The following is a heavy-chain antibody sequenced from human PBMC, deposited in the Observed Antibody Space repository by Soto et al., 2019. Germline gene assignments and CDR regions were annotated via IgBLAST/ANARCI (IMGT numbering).Heavy chain of an antibody. J-gene: IGHJ4*02. V-gene: IGHV4-39*01. Sequence: SETLSLTCAVSGDSMSSSDYYWGWIRQPPGKGLEWIGSIYYSGSTYYNPSLQSRVAISVDTSKNQFSLKLKSVTAADTAIYYCARRTVNIRTFYSGLKTRYFDYWGQGAPVTVSS. CDR3: ARRTVNIRTFYSGLKTRYFDY. D-gene: IGHD6-19*01. CDR1: GDSMSSSDYY. CDR2: IYYSGST.